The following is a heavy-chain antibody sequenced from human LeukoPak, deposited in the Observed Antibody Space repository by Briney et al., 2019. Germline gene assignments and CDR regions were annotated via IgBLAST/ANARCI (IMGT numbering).Heavy chain of an antibody. CDR3: AREFDFWSGYYYFDY. D-gene: IGHD3-3*01. Sequence: SETLSLTCTVSGGSISSYYWSWIRQPAGKGLEWIGRIYTSGSTNYNPSLKSRVTMSVDTSKNQFSLKPSSVTAADTAVYYCAREFDFWSGYYYFDYWGQGTLVTVSS. J-gene: IGHJ4*02. CDR1: GGSISSYY. CDR2: IYTSGST. V-gene: IGHV4-4*07.